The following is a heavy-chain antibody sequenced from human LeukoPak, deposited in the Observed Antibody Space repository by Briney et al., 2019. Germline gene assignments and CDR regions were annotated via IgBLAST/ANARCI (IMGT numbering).Heavy chain of an antibody. CDR1: GFTFSGYD. J-gene: IGHJ6*02. CDR2: IGKAGDT. Sequence: GGSLRLSCVASGFTFSGYDMHWVRQRKGEGLEWVSDIGKAGDTYYADSVKGRFTISRENAKNSLYLQMNSLRDGDTAVYYCVRDPSGWGMDVWGQGTTVTVSS. CDR3: VRDPSGWGMDV. V-gene: IGHV3-13*01.